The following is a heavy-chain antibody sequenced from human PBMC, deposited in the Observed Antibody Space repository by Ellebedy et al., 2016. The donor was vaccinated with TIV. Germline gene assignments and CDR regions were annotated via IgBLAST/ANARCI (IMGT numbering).Heavy chain of an antibody. CDR3: ARGGEIDSSGRAPDVFDI. V-gene: IGHV1-69*13. J-gene: IGHJ3*02. CDR1: GGTFSSYA. CDR2: IIPIFGTA. Sequence: ASVKVSCKASGGTFSSYAISWVRQAPGQGLEWMGGIIPIFGTANYAQKFQGRVTITADESTSTAYMELSSLRSEDTAVYYCARGGEIDSSGRAPDVFDIWGQGTMVTVSS. D-gene: IGHD3-22*01.